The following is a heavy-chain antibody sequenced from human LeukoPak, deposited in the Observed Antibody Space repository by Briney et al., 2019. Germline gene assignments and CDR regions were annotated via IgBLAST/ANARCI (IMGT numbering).Heavy chain of an antibody. CDR1: GGTFSSYA. CDR3: ARDSYCSSTSCYYGMDV. J-gene: IGHJ6*02. V-gene: IGHV1-69*01. Sequence: GASVKVSCKASGGTFSSYAISWVRQAPGQGLEWMGGIIPIFGTANYAQKFQGRVTITADESTSTAYVELSSLRSEDTAVYYCARDSYCSSTSCYYGMDVWGQGTTVTVSS. CDR2: IIPIFGTA. D-gene: IGHD2-2*01.